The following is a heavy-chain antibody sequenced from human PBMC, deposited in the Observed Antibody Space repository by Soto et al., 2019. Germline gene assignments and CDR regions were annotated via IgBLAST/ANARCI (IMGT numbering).Heavy chain of an antibody. J-gene: IGHJ5*02. Sequence: SVKVSCKASGGSVSSDPISWVRQAPGQGLEWMGGIIPIFGPPTYAQRFQGRVTITADESSRTAYLQWSSLRASDTAVYFCARGNVENWFGPWGQGTPVTVSS. V-gene: IGHV1-69*13. CDR2: IIPIFGPP. CDR1: GGSVSSDP. CDR3: ARGNVENWFGP.